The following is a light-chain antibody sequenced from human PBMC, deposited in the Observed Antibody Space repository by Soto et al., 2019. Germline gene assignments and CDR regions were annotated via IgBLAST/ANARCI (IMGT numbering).Light chain of an antibody. CDR3: QHYGSSPPLT. CDR2: AAS. J-gene: IGKJ4*01. CDR1: HSVTSSY. Sequence: EIVLTQSPGTLSLSPGERATLSCRASHSVTSSYLAWYQQKPGQAPRLLIYAASSRATGIPDRFSGSGSGTDFTLTIGRLEPEDFAVYYCQHYGSSPPLTFGGGTKVEIK. V-gene: IGKV3-20*01.